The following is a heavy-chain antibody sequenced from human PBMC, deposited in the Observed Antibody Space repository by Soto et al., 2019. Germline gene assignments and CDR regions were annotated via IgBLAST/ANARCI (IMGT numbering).Heavy chain of an antibody. CDR2: IRSEVYSYAT. V-gene: IGHV3-73*02. D-gene: IGHD3-10*02. J-gene: IGHJ6*04. Sequence: EVQLVESGGGLVQPGGSLKVSCAASGFTFSDSTIHWVRQASGKGLEWVGRIRSEVYSYATVCAASVKDRFTISRDDSKNTAYLQMNSLKIEDTAVYYGSRCSGSYGIDVGGEGTTVTVTS. CDR1: GFTFSDST. CDR3: SRCSGSYGIDV.